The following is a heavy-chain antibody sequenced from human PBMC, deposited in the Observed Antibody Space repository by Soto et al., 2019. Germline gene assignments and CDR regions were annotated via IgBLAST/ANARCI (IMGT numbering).Heavy chain of an antibody. CDR1: GGSISSTGYY. J-gene: IGHJ4*02. CDR3: AKPGGVYGGASFDQ. D-gene: IGHD2-21*01. CDR2: IYHSGTT. Sequence: QLQLQESGPGLVKPSETLSLTCTVSGGSISSTGYYWGWIRQPPGKGLEWIGSIYHSGTTYYNPSLKSRLTISVDTSKNQFSLKLSSVTAADTAVYYCAKPGGVYGGASFDQWGQGTLVTVSS. V-gene: IGHV4-39*01.